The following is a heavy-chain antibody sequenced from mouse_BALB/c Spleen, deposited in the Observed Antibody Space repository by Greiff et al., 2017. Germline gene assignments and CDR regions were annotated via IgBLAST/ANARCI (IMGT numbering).Heavy chain of an antibody. CDR2: IWGDGST. J-gene: IGHJ4*01. CDR3: AREDGNYGDYAMDY. CDR1: GFSLTGYG. V-gene: IGHV2-6-7*01. Sequence: VKLVESGPGLVAPSQSLSITCTVSGFSLTGYGVNWVRQPPGKGLEWLGMIWGDGSTDYNSALKSRLSISKDNSKSHVFLKMNSLQTDDTARYYCAREDGNYGDYAMDYWGQGTSVTVSS. D-gene: IGHD2-1*01.